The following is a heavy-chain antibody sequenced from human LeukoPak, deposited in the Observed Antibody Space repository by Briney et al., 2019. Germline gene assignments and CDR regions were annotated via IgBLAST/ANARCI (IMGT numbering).Heavy chain of an antibody. V-gene: IGHV3-30*18. Sequence: GGSLRLSCAASGFTFSSCGMHWVRQAPGKGLEWVAVISYDGSNKYYADSVKGRFTISRDNSKNTLYLQMNSLRAEDTAVYYCAKEMAFDIWGQGTMVTVSS. CDR1: GFTFSSCG. J-gene: IGHJ3*02. CDR3: AKEMAFDI. CDR2: ISYDGSNK.